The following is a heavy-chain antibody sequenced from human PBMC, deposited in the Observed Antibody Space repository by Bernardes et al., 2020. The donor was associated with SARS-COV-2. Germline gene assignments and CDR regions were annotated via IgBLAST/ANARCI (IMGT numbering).Heavy chain of an antibody. Sequence: GGSLRLSCAASGFTFSSYSMNWVRQAPGKGLEWVSYVSSSSSTIYYADSVKGRFTISRDNAKNSLYLQMNSLRAEDTAVYYCARDKYYDFWSGHSSYGMDVWGQGTTVTVSS. CDR3: ARDKYYDFWSGHSSYGMDV. CDR2: VSSSSSTI. CDR1: GFTFSSYS. J-gene: IGHJ6*02. V-gene: IGHV3-48*01. D-gene: IGHD3-3*01.